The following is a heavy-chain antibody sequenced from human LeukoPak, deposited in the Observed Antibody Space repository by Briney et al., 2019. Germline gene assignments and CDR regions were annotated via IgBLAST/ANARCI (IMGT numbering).Heavy chain of an antibody. CDR2: IGSSGSTV. Sequence: GGSLRLSCAASGFTFSAYEMNWVRQAPGKGLEWVSYIGSSGSTVYYADSVKGRFTISRDNAKNSLYMQMESLRDEDTAIYYCARGTHSGSYFWFDPWGQGTLVTVSS. D-gene: IGHD3-10*01. CDR1: GFTFSAYE. J-gene: IGHJ5*02. CDR3: ARGTHSGSYFWFDP. V-gene: IGHV3-48*03.